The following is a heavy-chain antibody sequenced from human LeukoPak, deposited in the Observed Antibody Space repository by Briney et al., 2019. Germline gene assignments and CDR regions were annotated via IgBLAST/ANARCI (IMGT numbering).Heavy chain of an antibody. J-gene: IGHJ4*02. Sequence: SETLSLTCAVYGGSSSGYYWSWIRQPPGKGLEWIGEINHSGSTNYNPSLKSRVTISVDTSKNQFSLKLSSVTAADTAVYYCAVGAKASYYFDYWGQGTLVTVSS. CDR2: INHSGST. D-gene: IGHD1-26*01. CDR1: GGSSSGYY. V-gene: IGHV4-34*01. CDR3: AVGAKASYYFDY.